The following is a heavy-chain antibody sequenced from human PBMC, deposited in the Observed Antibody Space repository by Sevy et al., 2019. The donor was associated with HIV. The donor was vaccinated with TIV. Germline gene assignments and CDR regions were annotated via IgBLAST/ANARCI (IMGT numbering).Heavy chain of an antibody. CDR1: GDSISGYY. CDR2: SYYSGGT. CDR3: ARASPDYYYGMDV. V-gene: IGHV4-59*01. Sequence: SETLSLTCTVSGDSISGYYRSWIRQPPGKGLEWIGYSYYSGGTTYNPSLKSRVTILVDTSKNQFSLKLSSVTAADTAVYYCARASPDYYYGMDVWGQGTTVTVSS. J-gene: IGHJ6*02.